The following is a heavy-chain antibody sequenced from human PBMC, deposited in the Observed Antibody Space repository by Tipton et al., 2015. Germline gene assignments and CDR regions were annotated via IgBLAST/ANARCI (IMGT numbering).Heavy chain of an antibody. J-gene: IGHJ4*02. CDR1: GFTFTSHG. Sequence: SLRLSCAASGFTFTSHGMHWVRQAPGKGLEWVAVIWYDGRDKYYADSVKGRFTISRDNSKNTLYLQMNSLRAEDTAVYYCARLWGGYSGYVDYWGQGTLVTVSS. CDR3: ARLWGGYSGYVDY. CDR2: IWYDGRDK. V-gene: IGHV3-33*01. D-gene: IGHD5-12*01.